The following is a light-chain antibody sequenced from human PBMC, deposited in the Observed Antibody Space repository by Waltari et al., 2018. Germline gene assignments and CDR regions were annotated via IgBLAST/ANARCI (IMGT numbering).Light chain of an antibody. V-gene: IGKV1-33*01. CDR2: DES. CDR1: QHVSKY. CDR3: QQYYNDPRT. J-gene: IGKJ5*01. Sequence: DIQMTQSPSSLSASVGDRVTITCQASQHVSKYLNWYQQKPGQAPNLLIYDESNFQRGVPSRFSGSGSGTHVTFTISSLQPEDIATYYCQQYYNDPRTFGQGTRLEIK.